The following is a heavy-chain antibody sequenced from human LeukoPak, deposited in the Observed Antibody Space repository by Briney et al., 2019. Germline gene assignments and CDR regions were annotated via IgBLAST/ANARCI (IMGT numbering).Heavy chain of an antibody. CDR1: GFTFDNFW. V-gene: IGHV3-7*01. J-gene: IGHJ4*02. CDR3: GVVY. CDR2: INKDGSEK. Sequence: GGSLRLSCAASGFTFDNFWMNWVRRAPGKGLEWVANINKDGSEKYYVDSVEGRFTISRDNARNSLYLQMNSLRAEDTAVYYCGVVYWGRGTLVTVSS.